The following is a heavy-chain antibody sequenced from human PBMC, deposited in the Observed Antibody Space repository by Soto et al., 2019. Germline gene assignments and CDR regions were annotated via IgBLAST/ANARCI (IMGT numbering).Heavy chain of an antibody. CDR1: GFTFSHYG. D-gene: IGHD3-10*01. J-gene: IGHJ4*02. Sequence: PGGSLRLSCAVSGFTFSHYGMNWVRQAPGKGLEWVSALRTSGDGGTTYYADSVKSRFTISRDNSKNMLFLQMNSLSAEDTAIYYGAKKVNSGPGNQYFGYWGQGTLVTVSS. CDR3: AKKVNSGPGNQYFGY. V-gene: IGHV3-23*01. CDR2: LRTSGDGGTT.